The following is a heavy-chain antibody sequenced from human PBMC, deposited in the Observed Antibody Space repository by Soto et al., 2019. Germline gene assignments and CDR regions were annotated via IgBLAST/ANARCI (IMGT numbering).Heavy chain of an antibody. Sequence: QVQLQESGPGLVKPSETLSLTCTVSGDSISRYYWSWIRLSPGKGLEWIGYIYYSGETNYNPSVKSGVTISVDRTKNQFSLKLSSVTAADTAVDYCARDQGGEFLKGSGMDVWGQGTTVTVSS. CDR3: ARDQGGEFLKGSGMDV. CDR1: GDSISRYY. CDR2: IYYSGET. D-gene: IGHD3-10*01. J-gene: IGHJ6*02. V-gene: IGHV4-59*01.